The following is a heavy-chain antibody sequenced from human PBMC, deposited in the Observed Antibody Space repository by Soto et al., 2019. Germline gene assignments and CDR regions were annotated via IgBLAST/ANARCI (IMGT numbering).Heavy chain of an antibody. D-gene: IGHD6-13*01. Sequence: QVQLQESGPGLVKPSQTLSLTCTVSVGSISSGDYYWSWIRQPPGKGLEWIGYIYYSGSTYYNPSLKSRVTISVHTSKNQFSLKLSSVTAADTAVYYCASRIAATGSFDYWGQGTLVTVSS. CDR3: ASRIAATGSFDY. J-gene: IGHJ4*02. CDR1: VGSISSGDYY. V-gene: IGHV4-30-4*01. CDR2: IYYSGST.